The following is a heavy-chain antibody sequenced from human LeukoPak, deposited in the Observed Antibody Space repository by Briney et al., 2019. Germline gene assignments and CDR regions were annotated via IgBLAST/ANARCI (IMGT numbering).Heavy chain of an antibody. D-gene: IGHD3-10*01. V-gene: IGHV3-23*01. J-gene: IGHJ4*02. CDR2: ISGSGGTT. Sequence: GGSLRLSCVASGFTFSGYAMSWVRQAPGKGLEWVSAISGSGGTTYYADSVKGRFTISRDNSKNTLFLQMNSLRVEDTAVYYCAKDNRPYYGSGSYYGYWGQGTLVTVSS. CDR3: AKDNRPYYGSGSYYGY. CDR1: GFTFSGYA.